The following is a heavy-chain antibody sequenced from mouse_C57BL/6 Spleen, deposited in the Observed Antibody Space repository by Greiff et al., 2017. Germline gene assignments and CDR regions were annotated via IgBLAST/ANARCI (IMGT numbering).Heavy chain of an antibody. D-gene: IGHD2-12*01. J-gene: IGHJ2*01. Sequence: VQLQQSGAELVRPGTSVKVSCKASGYAFTNSLIEWVKQRPGQGLEWIGVINPGSGGTNYNEKFKGKATLTADKSSSTAYMQLSSLTSEDSAVYFCARSGAYYSDYGGQGTTLTVSS. V-gene: IGHV1-54*01. CDR3: ARSGAYYSDY. CDR1: GYAFTNSL. CDR2: INPGSGGT.